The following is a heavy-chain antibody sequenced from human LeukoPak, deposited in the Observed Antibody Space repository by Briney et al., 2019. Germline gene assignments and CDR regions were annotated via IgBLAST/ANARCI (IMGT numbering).Heavy chain of an antibody. CDR1: GGSISSYY. Sequence: PSETLSLTCTVSGGSISSYYWSWIRQPAGKGLEWIGRIYTSGSTNYSPSLKSRVTISVDKSKNQFSLKLSSVTAADTAVYYCASGYYYDSSGSLSTFDYWGQGTLVTVSS. CDR2: IYTSGST. J-gene: IGHJ4*02. D-gene: IGHD3-22*01. CDR3: ASGYYYDSSGSLSTFDY. V-gene: IGHV4-4*07.